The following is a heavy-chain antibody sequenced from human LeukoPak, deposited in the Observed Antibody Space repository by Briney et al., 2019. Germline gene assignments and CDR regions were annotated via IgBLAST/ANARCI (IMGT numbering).Heavy chain of an antibody. J-gene: IGHJ3*02. CDR3: AKDPAMSMIVVVVDDYDI. V-gene: IGHV3-30*02. Sequence: GGSLRLSCAASGFTISTYGMHWLRQAPGKGLEWVAFIRYDGSNKYYADSVKGRFTISRDNSKNTLYLQMNSLRAEDTAVYYCAKDPAMSMIVVVVDDYDILVQGTMVTVSS. CDR1: GFTISTYG. D-gene: IGHD3-22*01. CDR2: IRYDGSNK.